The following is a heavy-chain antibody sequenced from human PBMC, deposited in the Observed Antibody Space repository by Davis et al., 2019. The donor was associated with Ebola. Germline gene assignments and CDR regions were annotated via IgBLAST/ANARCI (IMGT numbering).Heavy chain of an antibody. CDR3: ARDQGRADIIVATTNLDY. J-gene: IGHJ4*02. D-gene: IGHD5-12*01. CDR2: IKEDGGEK. Sequence: GESLKISCAASGFTFSSYWMSWVRQAPGKGLEWVANIKEDGGEKYYVDSVEGRFTISRDNVKNSLYLQMNSLRAEDTAVYYCARDQGRADIIVATTNLDYWGQGTLVTVSS. CDR1: GFTFSSYW. V-gene: IGHV3-7*01.